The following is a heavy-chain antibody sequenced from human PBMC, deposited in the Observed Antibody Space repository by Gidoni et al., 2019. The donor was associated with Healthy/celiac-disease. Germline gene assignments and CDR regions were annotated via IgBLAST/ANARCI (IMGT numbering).Heavy chain of an antibody. CDR2: ILPIFGTA. V-gene: IGHV1-69*06. CDR1: GGTVSSYA. D-gene: IGHD2-15*01. J-gene: IGHJ4*02. CDR3: ARDRRAYCSGGSCYEFDY. Sequence: QVQLVQSGAEVKKPASSVKVSCKASGGTVSSYAISWVRQAPGQGLEWMGGILPIFGTANYAQKFQGRVTITADKSTSTAYMELSSLRSEDTAVYYCARDRRAYCSGGSCYEFDYWGQGTLVTVSS.